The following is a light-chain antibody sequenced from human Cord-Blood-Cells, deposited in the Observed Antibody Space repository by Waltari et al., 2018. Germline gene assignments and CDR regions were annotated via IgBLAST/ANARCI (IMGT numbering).Light chain of an antibody. V-gene: IGLV1-47*01. J-gene: IGLJ3*02. CDR2: RNN. CDR3: AAWDDSLTV. CDR1: SSNTGSNY. Sequence: QSVLTQPPSASGTPGQRVTISSSGSSSNTGSNYVYGYQQLPGTAPNLLIYRNNQRPSGVPDRFSGSKSGTSASLAISGLRSEDEADYYCAAWDDSLTVFGGGTKLTVL.